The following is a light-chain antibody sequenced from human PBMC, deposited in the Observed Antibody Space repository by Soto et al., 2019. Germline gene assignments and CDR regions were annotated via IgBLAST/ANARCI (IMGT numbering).Light chain of an antibody. V-gene: IGLV2-14*03. CDR2: EVS. CDR1: SSDVGAYDF. CDR3: SSYTSSSTRV. Sequence: QSALTQPASVSGSPGQSITISCTGTSSDVGAYDFVSWYQQHPDKAPKLMIYEVSNRPSGVSNRFSGSKSVNTATLTISGLKAEDEADYYWSSYTSSSTRVFGTGTKVTVL. J-gene: IGLJ1*01.